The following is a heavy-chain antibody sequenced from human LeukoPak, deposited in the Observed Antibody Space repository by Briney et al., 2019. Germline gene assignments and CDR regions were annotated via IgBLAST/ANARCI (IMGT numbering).Heavy chain of an antibody. Sequence: SETLSLTCSVSGDSIRSYYWSWIRQPAGKGLEWIGYIYYSGSTNYNPSLKSRVTISVDTSKNQFSLKLSSVTAADTAVYYCARGGRDTGPYWYFDLWGRGTLVTVSS. J-gene: IGHJ2*01. D-gene: IGHD3-10*01. CDR1: GDSIRSYY. CDR2: IYYSGST. V-gene: IGHV4-59*01. CDR3: ARGGRDTGPYWYFDL.